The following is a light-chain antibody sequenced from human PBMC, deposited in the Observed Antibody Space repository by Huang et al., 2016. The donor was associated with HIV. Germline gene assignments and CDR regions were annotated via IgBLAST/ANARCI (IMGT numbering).Light chain of an antibody. J-gene: IGKJ4*01. V-gene: IGKV3-11*01. CDR2: DAS. CDR3: QQRSNRPPLT. Sequence: EIILTQSPATLSLSPGERATLSCRASQSVSSYLAWYQQKPGPAPRLLIYDASNRATGIPARFSGRGSGTDFTLTISSLEPEDFAVYYCQQRSNRPPLTFGGGTKVEIK. CDR1: QSVSSY.